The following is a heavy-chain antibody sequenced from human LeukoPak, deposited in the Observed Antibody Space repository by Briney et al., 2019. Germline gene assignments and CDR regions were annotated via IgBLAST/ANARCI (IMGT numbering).Heavy chain of an antibody. D-gene: IGHD1-26*01. V-gene: IGHV3-23*01. CDR3: AKPLEVGALEPVDY. Sequence: PGGSLRLSCAASGFTFSSYAMRWVRHAPGKGLEWVSAISGSGGSTYYADSVKGRFTISRDNSKNTLYLQMNSLRAADTAVYYCAKPLEVGALEPVDYWGQGTLVTVSS. J-gene: IGHJ4*02. CDR1: GFTFSSYA. CDR2: ISGSGGST.